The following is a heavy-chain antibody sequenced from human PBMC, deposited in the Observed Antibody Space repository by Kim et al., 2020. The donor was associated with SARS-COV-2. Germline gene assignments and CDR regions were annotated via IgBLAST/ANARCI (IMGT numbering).Heavy chain of an antibody. CDR2: ISSSSSTI. Sequence: GGSLRLSCAASGFTFSSYSMNWVRQAPGKGLEWVSYISSSSSTIYYADSVKGRFTISRDNAKNSLYLQMNSLRDEDTAVYYCARDGGVGEQWLHMDVWGQGTTVTVSS. CDR3: ARDGGVGEQWLHMDV. J-gene: IGHJ6*02. D-gene: IGHD6-19*01. CDR1: GFTFSSYS. V-gene: IGHV3-48*02.